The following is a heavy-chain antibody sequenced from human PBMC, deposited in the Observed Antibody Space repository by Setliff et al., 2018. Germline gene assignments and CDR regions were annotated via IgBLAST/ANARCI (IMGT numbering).Heavy chain of an antibody. D-gene: IGHD6-13*01. CDR1: GFTFSSYS. CDR3: AREQQLVLDPTFDY. Sequence: GSLRLSCAASGFTFSSYSMNWVRQAPGKGLEWVSSISSSSSYIYYADSVKGRFTISRDNAKNSLYLQMNSLRAEDTAVYYCAREQQLVLDPTFDYWGQGTLVTVSS. V-gene: IGHV3-21*01. J-gene: IGHJ4*02. CDR2: ISSSSSYI.